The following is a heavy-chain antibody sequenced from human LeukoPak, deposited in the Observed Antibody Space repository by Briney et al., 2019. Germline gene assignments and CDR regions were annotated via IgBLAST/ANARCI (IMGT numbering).Heavy chain of an antibody. CDR1: GYTFTSYD. CDR3: AGGTMDYDLPYYYYMDV. J-gene: IGHJ6*03. V-gene: IGHV1-8*03. CDR2: MNPNSGNT. Sequence: ASVKVSCKASGYTFTSYDINWVRQATGQGLEWMGWMNPNSGNTGYAQKFQGRVTITRNTSISTAYMELSSLRSEDTAVYYCAGGTMDYDLPYYYYMDVWGKGTTVTVSS. D-gene: IGHD3-16*01.